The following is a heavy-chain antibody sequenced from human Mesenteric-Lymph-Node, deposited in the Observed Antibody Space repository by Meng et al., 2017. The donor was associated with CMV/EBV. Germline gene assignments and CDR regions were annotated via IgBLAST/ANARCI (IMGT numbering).Heavy chain of an antibody. J-gene: IGHJ3*02. D-gene: IGHD5-12*01. CDR2: IKSKADGGTT. CDR3: TTDVMWLRDVFDI. V-gene: IGHV3-15*01. Sequence: GESLKISCAASGFSFGNAWMTWVRQAPGKGLEWVGRIKSKADGGTTDYAAPVKGRFTISRADSENTLYLQINSLKTEDTALYYCTTDVMWLRDVFDIWGQGTMVT. CDR1: GFSFGNAW.